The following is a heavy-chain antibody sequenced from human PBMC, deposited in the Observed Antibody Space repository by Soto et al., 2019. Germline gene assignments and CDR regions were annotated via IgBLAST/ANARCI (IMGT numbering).Heavy chain of an antibody. V-gene: IGHV3-23*01. CDR2: ISGGGGST. J-gene: IGHJ4*02. Sequence: PGGSLRLSCEASGFTFSSYAMSWVRQAPGKGLEWVSGISGGGGSTYYAESVQGRFSISRDNSKNTLYLQMNSLRAEDTAIYYCAXHKVGSCTSITCLALDYWGQGTLVTVSS. D-gene: IGHD2-2*01. CDR1: GFTFSSYA. CDR3: AXHKVGSCTSITCLALDY.